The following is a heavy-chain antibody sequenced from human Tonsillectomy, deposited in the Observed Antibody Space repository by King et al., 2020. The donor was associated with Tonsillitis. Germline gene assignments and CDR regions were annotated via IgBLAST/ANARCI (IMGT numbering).Heavy chain of an antibody. CDR2: ITGSGGST. CDR3: AKDQGYYFDSSGYYVVGYYFDY. D-gene: IGHD3-22*01. CDR1: GFAFDNYA. V-gene: IGHV3-23*04. J-gene: IGHJ4*02. Sequence: VQLVESGGGLIQPGGSLRLSCAASGFAFDNYAMNWVRQAPGKGLEWVSTITGSGGSTYYADSVKGRFTISRDNSKNTVYLQMNSLRAEDTAVYYCAKDQGYYFDSSGYYVVGYYFDYWGQGTLVTVSS.